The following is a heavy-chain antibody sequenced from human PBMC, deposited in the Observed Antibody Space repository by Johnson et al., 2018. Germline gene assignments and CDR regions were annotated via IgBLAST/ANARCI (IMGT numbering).Heavy chain of an antibody. CDR2: IWYDGSNK. V-gene: IGHV3-33*06. CDR3: AKAGYRSWDYMDV. J-gene: IGHJ6*03. Sequence: QVQLVQSGGGVVQPGRSLRLSCAASGFTFSNYGMHWVRQAPGKGLEWVAVIWYDGSNKYYADSVKGRFTISRDNSKNTLYLQMNSLRAEDTAVYYCAKAGYRSWDYMDVWGKGTTVTVSS. D-gene: IGHD5-18*01. CDR1: GFTFSNYG.